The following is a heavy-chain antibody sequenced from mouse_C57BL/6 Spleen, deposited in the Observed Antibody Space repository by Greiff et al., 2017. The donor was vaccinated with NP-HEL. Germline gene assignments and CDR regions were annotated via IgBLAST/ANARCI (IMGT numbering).Heavy chain of an antibody. Sequence: QVQLQQPGAELVRPGSSVKLSCKASGYTFTSYWMDWVKQRPGQGLEWIGNIYPSDSETHYNQQFKAQATLTVDKSSNTAYMQLSSLTSEDSAVYYVASRGGYGSSPAWFAYWGQGTLVTVSA. CDR3: ASRGGYGSSPAWFAY. CDR2: IYPSDSET. CDR1: GYTFTSYW. J-gene: IGHJ3*01. D-gene: IGHD1-1*01. V-gene: IGHV1-61*01.